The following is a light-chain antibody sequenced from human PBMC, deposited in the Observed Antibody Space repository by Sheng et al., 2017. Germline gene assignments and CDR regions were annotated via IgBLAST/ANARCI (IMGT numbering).Light chain of an antibody. J-gene: IGKJ4*01. CDR1: QSVSSY. CDR2: GTS. CDR3: QQYGASPLT. V-gene: IGKV3-20*01. Sequence: EIVLTQSPATLSLSPGERATLSCRASQSVSSYLAWYQQKPGQAPRLLIYGTSTRATGIPDRFSGSGSGTDFTLTISRLDPEDFAVYYCQQYGASPLTFGGGTKVEI.